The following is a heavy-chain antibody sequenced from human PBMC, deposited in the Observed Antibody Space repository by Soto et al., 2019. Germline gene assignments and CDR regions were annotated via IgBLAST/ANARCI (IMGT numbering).Heavy chain of an antibody. V-gene: IGHV1-18*01. Sequence: ASVKVSCKASGGTFSSYAISWVRQAPGQGLEWMGWIIAIDGNANYAQNLQGRVTMTTDASTNTAYMEVRSLRSDDTAVYYCARGGYYDSSGSRNYYYYGMNVWGQGTTVTVSS. D-gene: IGHD3-22*01. CDR3: ARGGYYDSSGSRNYYYYGMNV. CDR1: GGTFSSYA. J-gene: IGHJ6*02. CDR2: IIAIDGNA.